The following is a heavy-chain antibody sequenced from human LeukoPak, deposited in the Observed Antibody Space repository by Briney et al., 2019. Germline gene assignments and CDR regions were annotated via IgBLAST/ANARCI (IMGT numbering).Heavy chain of an antibody. Sequence: SETLSRTCAVYGDSFSGYYWSWIRLSPGTGLEWIGEVNDRGTTNYNPNLKSRVTISVVTSSNQFSLRLTSVTAADTAIYFCATRRGGPYPYYFDHWDQGALVTVSS. D-gene: IGHD2-15*01. CDR2: VNDRGTT. V-gene: IGHV4-34*01. J-gene: IGHJ4*02. CDR3: ATRRGGPYPYYFDH. CDR1: GDSFSGYY.